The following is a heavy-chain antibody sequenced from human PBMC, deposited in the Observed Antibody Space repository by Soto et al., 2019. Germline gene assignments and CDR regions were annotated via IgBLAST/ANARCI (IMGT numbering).Heavy chain of an antibody. CDR1: GYTFTNYW. J-gene: IGHJ6*02. CDR3: AASIFYYGMDV. CDR2: IYPGDSDT. Sequence: GASLNISCKAAGYTFTNYWIGWVRQMPGKGPEWMGIIYPGDSDTKYNPSFQGQVTISADKSITTTYLQWSSLKASDTATYYCAASIFYYGMDVWGQGTTVTVSS. V-gene: IGHV5-51*01.